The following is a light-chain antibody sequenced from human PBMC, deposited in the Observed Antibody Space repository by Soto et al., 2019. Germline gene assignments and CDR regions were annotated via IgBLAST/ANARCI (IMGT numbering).Light chain of an antibody. CDR2: DAA. CDR1: QSVSSY. V-gene: IGKV3-11*01. J-gene: IGKJ4*01. Sequence: EIVLTQSPATLSLSPGERATLSCRASQSVSSYLAWYQQKPGQAPRLLIDDAANRATGIPARFSGSGSGTDFTLTISSLEPEDFAVYYCQQRSNWPPRLTVGGGTKVEIK. CDR3: QQRSNWPPRLT.